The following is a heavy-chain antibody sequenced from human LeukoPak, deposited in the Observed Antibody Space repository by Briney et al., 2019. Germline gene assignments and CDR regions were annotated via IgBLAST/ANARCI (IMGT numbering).Heavy chain of an antibody. CDR2: MNPISGDT. CDR1: GYTFTSYD. CDR3: ASISSSHIPFDY. D-gene: IGHD6-13*01. V-gene: IGHV1-8*01. Sequence: ASVKVSCKASGYTFTSYDVNWVRQATGQGLEWMGWMNPISGDTGYALKFQGRVTMSRNTSISTAYMELGSLRSEDTAVYYCASISSSHIPFDYWGQGTLVTVSS. J-gene: IGHJ4*02.